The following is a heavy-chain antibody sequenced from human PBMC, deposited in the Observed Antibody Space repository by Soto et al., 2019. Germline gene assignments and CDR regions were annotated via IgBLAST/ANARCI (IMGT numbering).Heavy chain of an antibody. CDR1: GESFSGYY. V-gene: IGHV4-34*01. CDR3: ARRLTI. J-gene: IGHJ4*02. Sequence: QVQLQQWGAGLLKPSETLSLTCAVYGESFSGYYWSWIRQPPGKGLEWIGEINHSGSTNYNPTLKSRVTISADASKNQFSLKRSFVAAAVTAVYYCARRLTIWGQGTLVTVSS. D-gene: IGHD3-10*01. CDR2: INHSGST.